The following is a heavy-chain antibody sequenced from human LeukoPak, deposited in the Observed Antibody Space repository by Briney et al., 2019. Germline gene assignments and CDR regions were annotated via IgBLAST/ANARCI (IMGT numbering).Heavy chain of an antibody. CDR3: ARSPLDGYNYLDY. V-gene: IGHV3-30*04. D-gene: IGHD5-24*01. CDR2: ISYDGNAK. J-gene: IGHJ4*02. Sequence: GGSLRLSCAASGLTFSTNPMHWVRQAPGKGLEWVAVISYDGNAKYYADSVKGRFTISRDNPKNTLYLQMNSLRPEDTAAYYCARSPLDGYNYLDYWGQGTLVTVSS. CDR1: GLTFSTNP.